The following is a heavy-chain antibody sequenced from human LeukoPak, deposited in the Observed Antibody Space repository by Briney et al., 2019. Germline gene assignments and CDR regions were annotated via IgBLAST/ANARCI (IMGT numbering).Heavy chain of an antibody. CDR2: IISSSGNT. J-gene: IGHJ3*02. CDR3: ARDFNPYSGSYIDAFNI. CDR1: GFSFSSDN. D-gene: IGHD1-26*01. V-gene: IGHV3-21*01. Sequence: PGGSLTLSCAASGFSFSSDNNWGCRQPPPGRRVWGSSIISSSGNTYYNQSLKGRFTISIDTAKNQLSLQMNSLTAADTAVYYCARDFNPYSGSYIDAFNIWGEGTMVSVSS.